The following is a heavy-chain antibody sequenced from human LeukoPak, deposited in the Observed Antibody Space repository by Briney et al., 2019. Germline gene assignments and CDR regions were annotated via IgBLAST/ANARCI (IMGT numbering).Heavy chain of an antibody. CDR1: GVSFSTYY. D-gene: IGHD3-10*01. Sequence: SETLSLTCTVSGVSFSTYYWTWIRQPAGKGLEWIGRIYSSGNTNYNPSLESRVTMSIDTSKNQFSLKLTSVTAAGTAVYYCARERGDLRGDAFDIWGQGTMVTVSS. J-gene: IGHJ3*02. V-gene: IGHV4-4*07. CDR2: IYSSGNT. CDR3: ARERGDLRGDAFDI.